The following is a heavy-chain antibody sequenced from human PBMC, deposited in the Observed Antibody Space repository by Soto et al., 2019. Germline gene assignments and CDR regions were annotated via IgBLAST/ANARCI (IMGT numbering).Heavy chain of an antibody. V-gene: IGHV3-21*01. CDR1: GCTFSSYS. D-gene: IGHD3-3*01. CDR3: ARDFLFEYYDFWSGYYVKRGMDV. CDR2: ISSSSSYI. J-gene: IGHJ6*02. Sequence: GGSLILSWAASGCTFSSYSMNWVRQAPGKGLEWVSSISSSSSYIYYADSVKGRFIISRDNAKNSLYLQMNSLRAEDTAVYYCARDFLFEYYDFWSGYYVKRGMDVWGQGTTVTVSS.